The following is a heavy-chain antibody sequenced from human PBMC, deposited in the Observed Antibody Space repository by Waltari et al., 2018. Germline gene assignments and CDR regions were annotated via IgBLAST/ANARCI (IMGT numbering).Heavy chain of an antibody. Sequence: QEQVVESGGGVVQPGRSLRLSCAASGFTFSSYGMHWVRQAPGKGLEWVAVISYDGSNKYYVDSVKGRFTISRDNPKNTLYLQMNSLRVEDTAMYYCARERGIVGAFFDYWGQGTLVTVSS. CDR2: ISYDGSNK. V-gene: IGHV3-30*03. D-gene: IGHD1-26*01. CDR3: ARERGIVGAFFDY. J-gene: IGHJ4*02. CDR1: GFTFSSYG.